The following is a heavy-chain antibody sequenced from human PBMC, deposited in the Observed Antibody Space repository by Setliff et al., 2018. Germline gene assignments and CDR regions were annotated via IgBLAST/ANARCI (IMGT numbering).Heavy chain of an antibody. CDR2: IYHNGST. D-gene: IGHD1-26*01. J-gene: IGHJ6*02. V-gene: IGHV4-4*02. Sequence: SETLSLTCAVSGDSISSSNWWNWVRQPPGKGLEWIGEIYHNGSTKYNPSLKSRVTISVDKSKNQFSLKLSSVTAADTAVYYCARSSYSGSYLNVWGQGTTVTVSS. CDR3: ARSSYSGSYLNV. CDR1: GDSISSSNW.